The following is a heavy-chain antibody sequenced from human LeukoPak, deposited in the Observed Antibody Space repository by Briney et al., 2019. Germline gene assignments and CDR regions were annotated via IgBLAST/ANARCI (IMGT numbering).Heavy chain of an antibody. V-gene: IGHV5-51*01. Sequence: GESLKISCKGSGYSFTSYWIGWVRQMPGKGLEWMGIIYPGDSDTRYSPSFQGQVTISADKSINTAYLQWSSLQASDSAMYYCARRYDGREKTLDYWGQGTLVTVSS. CDR3: ARRYDGREKTLDY. J-gene: IGHJ4*02. CDR2: IYPGDSDT. CDR1: GYSFTSYW. D-gene: IGHD3-22*01.